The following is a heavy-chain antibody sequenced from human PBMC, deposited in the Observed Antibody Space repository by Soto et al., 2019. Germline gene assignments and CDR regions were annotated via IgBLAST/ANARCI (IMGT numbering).Heavy chain of an antibody. CDR2: ISHEGGTQ. CDR1: GFTFSDYG. J-gene: IGHJ4*02. CDR3: AKEGSPKVSRWDDY. V-gene: IGHV3-30*18. D-gene: IGHD1-26*01. Sequence: PGGSLRLSCAASGFTFSDYGIDWIRQAPGKGLEWVAVISHEGGTQYYADSVRGRFTVSRDNSKNILYLQMDSLRPEDTAVYFCAKEGSPKVSRWDDYSGQGPLVTVYS.